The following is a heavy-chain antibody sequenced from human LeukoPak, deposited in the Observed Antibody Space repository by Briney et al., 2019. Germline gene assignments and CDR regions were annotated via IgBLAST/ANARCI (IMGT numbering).Heavy chain of an antibody. V-gene: IGHV1-18*01. D-gene: IGHD3-10*01. CDR3: AREGLYYYGSGSYPFDY. J-gene: IGHJ4*02. CDR1: GYTFTSYD. Sequence: ASVKVSCKASGYTFTSYDISWVRQAPGQGLDWMGWISAYNGNTNYAQKLQGRVTMTTDTSTSTAYMELRSLRSDDTAVYYCAREGLYYYGSGSYPFDYWGQGTLVTVSS. CDR2: ISAYNGNT.